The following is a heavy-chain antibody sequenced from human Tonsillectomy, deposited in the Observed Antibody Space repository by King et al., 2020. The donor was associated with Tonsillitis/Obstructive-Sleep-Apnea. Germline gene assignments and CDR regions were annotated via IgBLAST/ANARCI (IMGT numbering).Heavy chain of an antibody. CDR3: ARHTIASSSGNCFDP. CDR2: IYYRGTT. Sequence: QLQESGPGLVKPSETLSLTCTVSVGSISTHSYYWAWIRQPPGKGLEWLGSIYYRGTTHPYPSLRSRITISGDTSKNQFSLNLSSLTAADTAVYYCARHTIASSSGNCFDPWGQGALVTVSS. CDR1: VGSISTHSYY. J-gene: IGHJ5*02. V-gene: IGHV4-39*01. D-gene: IGHD6-13*01.